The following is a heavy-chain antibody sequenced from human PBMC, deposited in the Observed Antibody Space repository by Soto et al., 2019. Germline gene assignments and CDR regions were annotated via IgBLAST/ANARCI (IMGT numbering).Heavy chain of an antibody. CDR2: TYSRSKWYN. Sequence: SQTLSLTCAISGDSVSSNTASWNWVRQSPSRGLEWLGRTYSRSKWYNDYAVSVKSRIIINPDTSKNQFSLQLNSVAPEDTAVYYCAKGDNLGPKTGYAFDPWGQGILVTVSS. CDR3: AKGDNLGPKTGYAFDP. CDR1: GDSVSSNTAS. V-gene: IGHV6-1*01. J-gene: IGHJ5*02. D-gene: IGHD5-12*01.